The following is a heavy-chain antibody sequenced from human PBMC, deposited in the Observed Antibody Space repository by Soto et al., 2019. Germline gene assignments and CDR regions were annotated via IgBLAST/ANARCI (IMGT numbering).Heavy chain of an antibody. CDR3: TTEGPYYDFWSGSYSPYYFDY. CDR1: GFTFTNAW. D-gene: IGHD3-3*01. J-gene: IGHJ4*02. V-gene: IGHV3-15*01. CDR2: IKSKTDGGTT. Sequence: GGSLRLSCAASGFTFTNAWMSWVRQAPGKGLEWVGRIKSKTDGGTTDYAAPVKGRFTISRDDSKDTLYLQMNSLKTADTAVYYCTTEGPYYDFWSGSYSPYYFDYWGQGT.